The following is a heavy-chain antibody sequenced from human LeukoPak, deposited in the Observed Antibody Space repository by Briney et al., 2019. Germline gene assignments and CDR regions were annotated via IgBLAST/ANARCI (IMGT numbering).Heavy chain of an antibody. V-gene: IGHV5-51*01. CDR3: ARQNWGVDY. Sequence: GESLNISCKGSGNRFSGYWIAWVRQMPGKGLEWMGIIYPGDSATKYSPSFQGQVTVSADKSISTAYLQWSSLKASDTAMYYCARQNWGVDYWGQGTLVTVSS. CDR1: GNRFSGYW. CDR2: IYPGDSAT. J-gene: IGHJ4*02. D-gene: IGHD7-27*01.